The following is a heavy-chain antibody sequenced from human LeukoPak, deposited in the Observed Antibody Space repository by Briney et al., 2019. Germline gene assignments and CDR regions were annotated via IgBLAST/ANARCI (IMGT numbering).Heavy chain of an antibody. CDR3: ARGADGVSSNSRGWFDP. D-gene: IGHD2-15*01. J-gene: IGHJ5*02. CDR1: GFTFSTYS. V-gene: IGHV3-21*01. Sequence: GGSLRLSCAASGFTFSTYSMTWVRQAPGKGLEWVSSITSSSRYIYYADSVKGRFTISRDNAKSSLYLQMNSLRAEDTAVYYCARGADGVSSNSRGWFDPWGQGTLVTVSS. CDR2: ITSSSRYI.